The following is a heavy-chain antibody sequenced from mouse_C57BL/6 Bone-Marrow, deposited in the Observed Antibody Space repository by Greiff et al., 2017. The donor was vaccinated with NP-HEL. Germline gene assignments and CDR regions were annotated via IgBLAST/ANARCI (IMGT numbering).Heavy chain of an antibody. J-gene: IGHJ2*01. D-gene: IGHD2-3*01. Sequence: QVQLKQPGAELVMPGASVKLSCKASGYTFTSYWMHWVKQRPGQGLEWIGEIDPSDSYTNYNQKFKGKSTLTVDKSSSTAYMQLSSLTSEDSAVYYCARSHDGPTWGYWGQGTTLTVSS. CDR1: GYTFTSYW. V-gene: IGHV1-69*01. CDR2: IDPSDSYT. CDR3: ARSHDGPTWGY.